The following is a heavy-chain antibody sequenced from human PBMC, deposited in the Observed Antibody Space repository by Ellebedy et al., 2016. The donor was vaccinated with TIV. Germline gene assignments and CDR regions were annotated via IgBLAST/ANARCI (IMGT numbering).Heavy chain of an antibody. CDR1: GFSFRSYW. J-gene: IGHJ5*02. CDR3: ARRGSYGDYAVQVNSWFDT. V-gene: IGHV3-7*01. D-gene: IGHD4-17*01. CDR2: IYQDGSDQ. Sequence: GGSLRLSCVASGFSFRSYWMSWVRQAPGKGLEWVANIYQDGSDQYYVDSVKGRFTISRDNANKSLFLQINSLRVEDTAVYYCARRGSYGDYAVQVNSWFDTWGQGTLVTVSS.